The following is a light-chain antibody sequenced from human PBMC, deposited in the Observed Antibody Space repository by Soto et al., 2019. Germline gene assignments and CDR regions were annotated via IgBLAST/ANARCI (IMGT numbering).Light chain of an antibody. CDR2: GAS. Sequence: EIVLTQSPGTLSLSPGERATLSCRASQSVSSNFLAWYQRKPGQAPRLLIYGASSRATGVPDRFRGSVSGTDFTLTITSLEPEDFAVYYCQQYGSSTTFGQGTKVEIK. V-gene: IGKV3-20*01. CDR1: QSVSSNF. J-gene: IGKJ1*01. CDR3: QQYGSSTT.